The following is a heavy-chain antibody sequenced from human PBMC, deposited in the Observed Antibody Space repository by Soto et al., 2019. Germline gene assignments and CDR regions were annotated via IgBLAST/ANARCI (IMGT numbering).Heavy chain of an antibody. CDR3: AKVRGPYGYSYGLGY. D-gene: IGHD5-18*01. Sequence: QVQLVESGGGVVQPGRSLRLSCAASGFTFSSYGMHWVRQAPGKGLEWVAVISYDGSNKYYADSVKGRFTISRDNSKNPLYLQRNSLRAEDTAVYYCAKVRGPYGYSYGLGYWGQGTLVTVSS. J-gene: IGHJ4*02. CDR1: GFTFSSYG. V-gene: IGHV3-30*18. CDR2: ISYDGSNK.